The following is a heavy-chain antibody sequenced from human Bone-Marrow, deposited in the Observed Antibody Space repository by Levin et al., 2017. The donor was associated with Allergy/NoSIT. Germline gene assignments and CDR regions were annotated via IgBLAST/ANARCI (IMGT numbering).Heavy chain of an antibody. V-gene: IGHV3-7*01. CDR3: ARARSSIAALLSSPDAFDS. J-gene: IGHJ3*02. D-gene: IGHD6-6*01. CDR2: IKQDGSEK. CDR1: GFTFSSYW. Sequence: PSETLSLTCAASGFTFSSYWMSWVRQAPGKGLEWVANIKQDGSEKYYVDSVKGRFTISRDNAKNSLYLQMNSLRAEDTAVYYGARARSSIAALLSSPDAFDSWGQGTMVTVAS.